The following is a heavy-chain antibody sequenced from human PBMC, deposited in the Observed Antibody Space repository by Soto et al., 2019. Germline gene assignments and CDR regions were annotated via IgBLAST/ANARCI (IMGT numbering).Heavy chain of an antibody. V-gene: IGHV1-69*01. CDR1: GGTFGSYA. CDR2: IIPIPGTA. CDR3: ARPHGSSTSLEIYYYYYYGMDV. Sequence: QVQLVQSGAEVKKPGSSVKVSCKASGGTFGSYAISWVRQAPGQGLEWMGGIIPIPGTANYAQKFQGRVTIAADESTSTAYMELSSPRSEDTAVYYCARPHGSSTSLEIYYYYYYGMDVWGQGTTVTVSS. J-gene: IGHJ6*02. D-gene: IGHD2-2*01.